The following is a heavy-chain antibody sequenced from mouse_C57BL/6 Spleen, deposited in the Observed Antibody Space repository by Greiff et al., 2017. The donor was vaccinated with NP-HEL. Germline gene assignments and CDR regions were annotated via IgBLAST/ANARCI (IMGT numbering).Heavy chain of an antibody. Sequence: EVKLQESGPGLVKPSQSLSLTCSVTGYSITSGYYWNWLRQYPGNKLEWMGYISYDGSNNSNPSLKNRISITLDTSKNQFFLHLNSVTPEDTATYYCATTSLYDYDYYWGQVTTLTVSS. CDR2: ISYDGSN. CDR3: ATTSLYDYDYY. J-gene: IGHJ2*01. D-gene: IGHD2-4*01. V-gene: IGHV3-6*01. CDR1: GYSITSGYY.